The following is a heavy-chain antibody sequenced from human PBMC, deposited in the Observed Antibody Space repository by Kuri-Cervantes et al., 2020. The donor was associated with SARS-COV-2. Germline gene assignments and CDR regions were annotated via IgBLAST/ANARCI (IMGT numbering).Heavy chain of an antibody. CDR1: GVSIGNTYY. Sequence: LRLSCAVSGVSIGNTYYWAWVRRAPGKGLEWIGSIYHTGSTYYNPSLKTRVTISLDMSKNHFSLNLNSVTAADTAIFYCARTTVGRIRWFDAWGQGTLVTVSS. V-gene: IGHV4-38-2*01. CDR2: IYHTGST. D-gene: IGHD4-23*01. J-gene: IGHJ5*02. CDR3: ARTTVGRIRWFDA.